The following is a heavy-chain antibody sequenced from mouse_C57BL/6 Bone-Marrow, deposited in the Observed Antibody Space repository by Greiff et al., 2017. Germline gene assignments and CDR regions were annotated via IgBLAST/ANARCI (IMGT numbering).Heavy chain of an antibody. D-gene: IGHD3-1*01. J-gene: IGHJ4*01. CDR2: ISPSTGGT. CDR1: GYSFTGYY. CDR3: ASPRAMDY. Sequence: VQLQQSGPELVEPWASVNISCKASGYSFTGYYMNWVKQRPEKSLEWLGEISPSTGGTTYNQTLTAQATLTVDKYSSTFYMQLKRLTSVDSAVYSCASPRAMDYWGQGTSVTVSS. V-gene: IGHV1-42*01.